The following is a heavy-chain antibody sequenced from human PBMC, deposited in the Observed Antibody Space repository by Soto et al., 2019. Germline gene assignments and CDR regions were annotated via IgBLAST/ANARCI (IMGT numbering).Heavy chain of an antibody. V-gene: IGHV3-11*06. D-gene: IGHD2-15*01. J-gene: IGHJ4*02. CDR3: ARGSRLTDVVDY. Sequence: GGSLRLSCAASGFTFSDYYMSWIRQAPGKGLEWVSYISSSSSYTNYADSVKGRFTISRDNAKNSLYLQMNSLRAEDTAVYYCARGSRLTDVVDYWGQGTLVTVSS. CDR1: GFTFSDYY. CDR2: ISSSSSYT.